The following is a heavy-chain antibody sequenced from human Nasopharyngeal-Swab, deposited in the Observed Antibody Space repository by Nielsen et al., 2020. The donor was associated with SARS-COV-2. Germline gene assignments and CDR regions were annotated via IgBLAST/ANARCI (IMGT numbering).Heavy chain of an antibody. CDR3: SRAGCSGSYGGFDY. Sequence: GESLKISCSASGFTFSSYWMHWIRQAPGKGLEWVARINSDGGSTGYADSVKGRFTISRDNAKNTVSLQMNSLRDEDAAVYHCSRAGCSGSYGGFDYWGLGTLVTVSS. D-gene: IGHD3-16*01. CDR2: INSDGGST. J-gene: IGHJ4*02. V-gene: IGHV3-74*01. CDR1: GFTFSSYW.